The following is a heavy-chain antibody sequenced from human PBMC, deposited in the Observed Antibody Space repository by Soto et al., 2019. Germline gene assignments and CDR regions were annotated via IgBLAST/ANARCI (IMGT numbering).Heavy chain of an antibody. CDR1: GDSISSGTSY. CDR2: TYYSGNS. V-gene: IGHV4-39*01. CDR3: ARLEGLATISYYFDF. D-gene: IGHD3-9*01. J-gene: IGHJ4*02. Sequence: SETLSLTCSVYGDSISSGTSYWGWVRQPPGKGLEWIGSTYYSGNSHYNPSLKSRVTISLDKSKSQFSLRLNSVTAADSAVYFCARLEGLATISYYFDFWGQGAQVTVSS.